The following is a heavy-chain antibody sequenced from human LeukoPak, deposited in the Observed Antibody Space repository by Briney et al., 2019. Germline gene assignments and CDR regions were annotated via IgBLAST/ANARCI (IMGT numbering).Heavy chain of an antibody. Sequence: SETLSLTCTVSGGSISSYYWSWIRQPPGKGLEWIGYIYYSGSTNYNPSLKSRVTISVDTSKNQFSLKLSSVTAADTAVYYCARMMVGSNFAPHYFDYWGQGTLVTVSS. CDR2: IYYSGST. D-gene: IGHD4-11*01. CDR3: ARMMVGSNFAPHYFDY. V-gene: IGHV4-59*01. J-gene: IGHJ4*02. CDR1: GGSISSYY.